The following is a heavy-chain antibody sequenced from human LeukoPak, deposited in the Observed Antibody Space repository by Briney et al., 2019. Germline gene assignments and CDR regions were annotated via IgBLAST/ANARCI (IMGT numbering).Heavy chain of an antibody. CDR1: GFSFSSFG. J-gene: IGHJ4*02. V-gene: IGHV3-21*01. Sequence: GGSLRLSCAASGFSFSSFGMNWVRQAPGKGLEWVSSISSSRAYIYYADSVKGRFTISRDNAKNSLYLQMNSLRAEDTAVYYCARVGCISTSCYDLDYWGQGTLVTVSS. D-gene: IGHD2-2*01. CDR3: ARVGCISTSCYDLDY. CDR2: ISSSRAYI.